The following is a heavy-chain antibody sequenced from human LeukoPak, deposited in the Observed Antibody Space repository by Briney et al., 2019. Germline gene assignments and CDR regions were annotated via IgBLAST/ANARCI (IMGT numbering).Heavy chain of an antibody. D-gene: IGHD3/OR15-3a*01. J-gene: IGHJ5*02. Sequence: PGGSLRLSCAVSGFRVSDYYMSWVRQAPGKGLEWVGLIRDSGEAFYADFVRGPFSISRDESENTLYLQMNSLRVEDTAVYFCARDRAALQDWVEFDPWGQGTPVIVSS. CDR3: ARDRAALQDWVEFDP. CDR2: IRDSGEA. CDR1: GFRVSDYY. V-gene: IGHV3-66*03.